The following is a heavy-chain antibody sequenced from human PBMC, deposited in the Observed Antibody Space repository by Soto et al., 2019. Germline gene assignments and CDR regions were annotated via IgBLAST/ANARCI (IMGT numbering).Heavy chain of an antibody. D-gene: IGHD2-2*02. CDR3: ASLPGRYCSSTSCYTSYFAY. V-gene: IGHV4-31*03. J-gene: IGHJ4*02. CDR2: IHPSGGT. CDR1: GGSISSGTYY. Sequence: TLSLTCTVSGGSISSGTYYWNWIRQSPGKGLECIVCIHPSGGTHYNPSLKSRVSISDDTSKNQFSLKMSSVTAADTAVYYCASLPGRYCSSTSCYTSYFAYWAREPLSPSSQ.